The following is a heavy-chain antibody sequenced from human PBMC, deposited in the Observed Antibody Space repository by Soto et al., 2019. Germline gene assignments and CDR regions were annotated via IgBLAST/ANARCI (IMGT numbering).Heavy chain of an antibody. Sequence: ASVKVSCKASGFTFTSSAVQWVRQARGQRLEWIGWIVVGSGNTNYAQKFQERVTITRDMSTSTAYMELRSLRSEDTAVYYCARGGGYRYIDNIDYWGQGTLVTVSS. D-gene: IGHD5-12*01. V-gene: IGHV1-58*01. J-gene: IGHJ4*02. CDR1: GFTFTSSA. CDR2: IVVGSGNT. CDR3: ARGGGYRYIDNIDY.